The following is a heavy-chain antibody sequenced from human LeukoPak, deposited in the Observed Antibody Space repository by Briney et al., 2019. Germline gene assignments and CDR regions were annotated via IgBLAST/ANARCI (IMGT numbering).Heavy chain of an antibody. CDR1: GYTFTGYY. D-gene: IGHD1-26*01. CDR2: INPNSGGT. J-gene: IGHJ4*02. CDR3: ARDLWYSGTRTVDY. V-gene: IGHV1-2*02. Sequence: ASVKVSCKASGYTFTGYYMHWVRQAPGQGLEWMGWINPNSGGTNYAQKFQDRVTMTRDMSISTAYMELSRLRSDDTAMYYCARDLWYSGTRTVDYWGQGTLVTVSS.